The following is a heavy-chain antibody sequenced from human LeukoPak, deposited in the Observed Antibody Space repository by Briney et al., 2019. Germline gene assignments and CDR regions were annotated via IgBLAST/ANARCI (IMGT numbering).Heavy chain of an antibody. V-gene: IGHV3-74*01. Sequence: PGGSLRLSCAASGFTFSSYWMHWVRQAPGKGLVWVSRINSDGSSTSYADSVKGRFTISRDNAKNTLHLQMTSLRAEDTAVYYCARGGPDSSDYSSLFDYWGRGILVTVSS. CDR2: INSDGSST. D-gene: IGHD3-22*01. CDR1: GFTFSSYW. CDR3: ARGGPDSSDYSSLFDY. J-gene: IGHJ4*02.